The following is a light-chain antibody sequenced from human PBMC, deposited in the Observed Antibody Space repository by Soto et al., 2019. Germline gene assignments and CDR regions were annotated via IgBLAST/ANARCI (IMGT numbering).Light chain of an antibody. V-gene: IGKV3-20*01. Sequence: EILLTQSPCTLSLSLGERATLXXRASQSVRSTYLAWYQQKPGQATXLLIYGASSRATGIPDRFTGSGSGTDFTLTISRLEPEDFAVYYCQQYDTLSFGQGTRLEIK. CDR1: QSVRSTY. CDR3: QQYDTLS. J-gene: IGKJ5*01. CDR2: GAS.